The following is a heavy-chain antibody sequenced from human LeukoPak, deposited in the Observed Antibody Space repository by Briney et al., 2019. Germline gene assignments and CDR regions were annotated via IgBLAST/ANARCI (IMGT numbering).Heavy chain of an antibody. CDR2: IYYSRST. CDR3: ARDSPHYYGSGVSDY. J-gene: IGHJ4*02. Sequence: TSETLSLTCTVSGGSISSSSYYWGWIRQPPGKGLEWIGSIYYSRSTYYNPSLKSRVTISVDTSKNQFSLKLSSVTAADTAVYYCARDSPHYYGSGVSDYWGQGTLVTVSS. V-gene: IGHV4-39*07. D-gene: IGHD3-10*01. CDR1: GGSISSSSYY.